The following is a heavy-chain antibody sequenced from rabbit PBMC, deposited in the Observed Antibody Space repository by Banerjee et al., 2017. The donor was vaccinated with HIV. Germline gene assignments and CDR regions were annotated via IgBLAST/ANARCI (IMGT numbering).Heavy chain of an antibody. V-gene: IGHV1S45*01. CDR3: ARVYDDYGDLDL. Sequence: QEQLEESGGDLVKPEGSLTITCTASGFSFSNKYVMCWVRQAPGKGLEWIACINTSSGNTVYATWAKGRFTSSSDNAQNTVDLQMNSLTAADTATYFCARVYDDYGDLDLWGPGTLVTVS. J-gene: IGHJ4*01. D-gene: IGHD2-1*01. CDR2: INTSSGNT. CDR1: GFSFSNKYV.